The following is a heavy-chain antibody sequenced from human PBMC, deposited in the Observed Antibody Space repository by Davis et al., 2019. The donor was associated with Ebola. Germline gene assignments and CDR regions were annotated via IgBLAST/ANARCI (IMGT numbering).Heavy chain of an antibody. Sequence: ASVKVSCKVSGYTLTDYQMHWVRQAPGQGLEWMGWISAYNGNTNYAQKLQGKVTMTTDTSTSTAYMELRSLRSDDTAVYYCARDGEYCSSTHCIYYYYYYYMDVWGKGTTVTVSS. J-gene: IGHJ6*03. V-gene: IGHV1-18*04. D-gene: IGHD2-2*01. CDR3: ARDGEYCSSTHCIYYYYYYYMDV. CDR2: ISAYNGNT. CDR1: GYTLTDYQ.